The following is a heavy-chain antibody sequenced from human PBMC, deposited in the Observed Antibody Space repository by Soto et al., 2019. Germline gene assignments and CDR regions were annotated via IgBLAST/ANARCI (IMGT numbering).Heavy chain of an antibody. Sequence: EVQLLESGGTVVRPGGSLRLSCAASGFIFPEYGLSWVRQAPGKGLEWVAGITWNGASTGYADSVKGRFTISRDHAKNALYLQLKSLSAEATGWDYYARLSTMGSHSDSWGHGTLVTVSS. CDR2: ITWNGAST. D-gene: IGHD2-2*01. J-gene: IGHJ5*01. CDR1: GFIFPEYG. V-gene: IGHV3-20*04. CDR3: ARLSTMGSHSDS.